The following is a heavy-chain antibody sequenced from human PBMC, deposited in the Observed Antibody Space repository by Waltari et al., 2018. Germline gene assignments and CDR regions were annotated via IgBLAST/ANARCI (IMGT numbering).Heavy chain of an antibody. CDR2: IYRGGST. CDR3: ARGSGSCCLTCPIDC. J-gene: IGHJ4*02. D-gene: IGHD3-10*01. CDR1: GFTVSRYY. Sequence: EVQLVESGGGWIQPGGSLRLSCGASGFTVSRYYMSWVRRAPGKGLEWVSIIYRGGSTYYPDSVKGRFTISRDNSKNTLYLQMNSLSAEDTAVYYCARGSGSCCLTCPIDCWGQGTLVTVSS. V-gene: IGHV3-53*01.